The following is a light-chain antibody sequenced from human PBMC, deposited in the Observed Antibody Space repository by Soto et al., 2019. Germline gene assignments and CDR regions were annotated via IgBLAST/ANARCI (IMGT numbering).Light chain of an antibody. Sequence: DNVLTQSPGTLSLSPGERATLSGRAGQNVCSSYVAWYQQNPSQAPGLPSYGASSRATGIRDRFGGSGSGTDFTLAISRLELEDFAVYYCQQGFTVGPGTKLDS. CDR1: QNVCSSY. CDR3: QQGFT. J-gene: IGKJ3*01. CDR2: GAS. V-gene: IGKV3-20*01.